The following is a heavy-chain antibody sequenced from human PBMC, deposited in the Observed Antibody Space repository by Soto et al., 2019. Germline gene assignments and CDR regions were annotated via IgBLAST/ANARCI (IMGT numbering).Heavy chain of an antibody. CDR3: ARGGSSSDDAFDI. CDR1: GGTFSSYT. D-gene: IGHD6-13*01. CDR2: IIPILGIA. J-gene: IGHJ3*02. Sequence: GASVKVSCKASGGTFSSYTISWVRQAPGQGLEWMGRIIPILGIANYAQKFQGRVTITADKSTSTAYMELSSLRSEDTAVYYCARGGSSSDDAFDIWGQGTMVTVSS. V-gene: IGHV1-69*02.